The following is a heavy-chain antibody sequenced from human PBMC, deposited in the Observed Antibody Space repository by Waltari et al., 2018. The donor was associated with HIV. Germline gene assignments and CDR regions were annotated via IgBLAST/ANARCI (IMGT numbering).Heavy chain of an antibody. J-gene: IGHJ4*02. D-gene: IGHD6-25*01. CDR3: AHTHGSSDYVYFDY. CDR1: GLSLSNSGVG. Sequence: QITLKESGPTLVKPTQTLTLTCTFSGLSLSNSGVGVGWIRQPPGEALESLALIFWNDDKSYSPALKSRLTITKDTSKNQVVLRMPNMDPVDTATYYCAHTHGSSDYVYFDYWGQGTLVTVSS. V-gene: IGHV2-5*01. CDR2: IFWNDDK.